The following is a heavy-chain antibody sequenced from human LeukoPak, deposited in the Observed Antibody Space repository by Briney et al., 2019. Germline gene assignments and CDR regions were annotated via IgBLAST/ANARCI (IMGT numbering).Heavy chain of an antibody. CDR2: FDPEDGET. J-gene: IGHJ4*02. CDR1: GYTLTELS. CDR3: ATFDSEWALFDY. Sequence: ASVKVSCKVSGYTLTELSMHWVRQAPGKGLEWMGGFDPEDGETIYAQKFQGRVTMTEDTSTDTAYMELSSLRSEDTAVYYCATFDSEWALFDYWGQGTLVTASS. V-gene: IGHV1-24*01. D-gene: IGHD1-26*01.